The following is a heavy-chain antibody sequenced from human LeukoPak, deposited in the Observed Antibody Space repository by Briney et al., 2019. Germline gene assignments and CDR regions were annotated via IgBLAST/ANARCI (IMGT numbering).Heavy chain of an antibody. CDR2: IYSGGST. CDR3: ARELVETVVVPAAKPNYYYYGMDV. J-gene: IGHJ6*02. Sequence: GGSLRLSCAASGFTFSTYTMNWVRQAPGKGLEWVSVIYSGGSTYYADSVKGRFTIARHNSKNTLYLQMNSLRAEDTAVYYCARELVETVVVPAAKPNYYYYGMDVWGQGTTVTVSS. CDR1: GFTFSTYT. D-gene: IGHD2-2*03. V-gene: IGHV3-53*04.